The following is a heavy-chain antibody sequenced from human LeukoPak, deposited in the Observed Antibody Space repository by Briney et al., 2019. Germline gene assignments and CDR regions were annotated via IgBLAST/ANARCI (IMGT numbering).Heavy chain of an antibody. J-gene: IGHJ4*02. D-gene: IGHD3-16*02. CDR2: ISSSSSYI. CDR1: GFTFRSYS. V-gene: IGHV3-21*01. CDR3: AIGTGGYVWGSYRYMDY. Sequence: GGSLRLSCAAYGFTFRSYSMNWVRQAPGKGLQWVSSISSSSSYIYYADSVKGRFTTSRDNAKNSLYLQMNSLRAEDTAVYYCAIGTGGYVWGSYRYMDYWGQGTLVTVSS.